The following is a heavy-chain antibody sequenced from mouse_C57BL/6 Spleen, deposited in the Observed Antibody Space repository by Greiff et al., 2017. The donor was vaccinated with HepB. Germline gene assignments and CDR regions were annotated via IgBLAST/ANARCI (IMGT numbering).Heavy chain of an antibody. CDR2: IYPGDGDT. Sequence: QVQLKESGAELVKPGASVKISCKASGYAFSSYWMNWVKQRPGKGLQWIGQIYPGDGDTNYNGKFKGKATLTADKSSSTAYMQLSSLTSEDSAVYFCTRGRYSNYWYFDVWGTGTTVTVSS. V-gene: IGHV1-80*01. J-gene: IGHJ1*03. CDR3: TRGRYSNYWYFDV. D-gene: IGHD2-5*01. CDR1: GYAFSSYW.